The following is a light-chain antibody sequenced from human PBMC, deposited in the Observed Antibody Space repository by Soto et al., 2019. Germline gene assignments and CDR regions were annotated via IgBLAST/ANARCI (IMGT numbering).Light chain of an antibody. V-gene: IGKV3-20*01. CDR2: GAS. J-gene: IGKJ1*01. CDR1: QSVSSSY. CDR3: KQYGSSPWT. Sequence: EIVLTQSPGTLSLSPGERATVSCRATQSVSSSYLAWYQQKPGQAPRLLIYGASSRATGIPDRFSGSGSGTDFTLTISRLETEDFAVYYCKQYGSSPWTFGQGTKVDIK.